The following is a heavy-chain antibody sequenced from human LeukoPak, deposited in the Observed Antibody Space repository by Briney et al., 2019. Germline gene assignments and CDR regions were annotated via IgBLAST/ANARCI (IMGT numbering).Heavy chain of an antibody. CDR3: ARVLWFGGRRFDP. Sequence: GASVKVSCKASGYTFTSYGISWVRQAPGQGLEWMGIINPSGGSTSYAQKFQGRVTMTRDTSTSTVYMELSSLRSEDTAVYYCARVLWFGGRRFDPWGQGTLVTVSS. J-gene: IGHJ5*02. D-gene: IGHD3-10*01. CDR2: INPSGGST. V-gene: IGHV1-46*01. CDR1: GYTFTSYG.